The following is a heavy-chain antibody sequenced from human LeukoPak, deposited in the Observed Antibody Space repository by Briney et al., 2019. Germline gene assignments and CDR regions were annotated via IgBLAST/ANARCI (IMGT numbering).Heavy chain of an antibody. J-gene: IGHJ3*02. Sequence: GGSLRLSCTASGFTFGDYAMSWVRQAPGKGLEWVSSISSSSSYIYYADSVKGRFTISRDNAKNSLYLQMNSLRAEDTAVYYCARTGPCSGGSCYSFAFDIWGQGTMVTVSS. CDR2: ISSSSSYI. D-gene: IGHD2-15*01. CDR1: GFTFGDYA. CDR3: ARTGPCSGGSCYSFAFDI. V-gene: IGHV3-21*01.